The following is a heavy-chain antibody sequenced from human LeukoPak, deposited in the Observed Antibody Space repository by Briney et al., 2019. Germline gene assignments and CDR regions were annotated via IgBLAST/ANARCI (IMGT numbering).Heavy chain of an antibody. CDR1: GFSLCDYT. J-gene: IGHJ4*02. CDR2: IRTKVYGGTT. Sequence: PGRSLRLSCTGSGFSLCDYTIPWVRQAPGKGLEWLGFIRTKVYGGTTEYAASVKGRFTISRDDFKSIAHLQMNSLKIEDTALYLCIRDVPSGGYSHGCFDYWGQGTLVTVSS. CDR3: IRDVPSGGYSHGCFDY. D-gene: IGHD5-18*01. V-gene: IGHV3-49*04.